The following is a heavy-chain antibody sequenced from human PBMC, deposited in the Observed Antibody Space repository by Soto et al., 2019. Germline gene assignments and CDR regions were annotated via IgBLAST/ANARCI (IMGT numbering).Heavy chain of an antibody. J-gene: IGHJ4*02. CDR2: IYPSDSDT. CDR1: GYNFAGYW. Sequence: GEALTISCKGSGYNFAGYWIAWVRQMPGKGLELMGIIYPSDSDTRYRPSFQGQVTISADKSISSAYLQWSSLRASDTAMYYCERGGVSTSTLDYWGQGTPGTVSS. D-gene: IGHD3-3*02. CDR3: ERGGVSTSTLDY. V-gene: IGHV5-51*01.